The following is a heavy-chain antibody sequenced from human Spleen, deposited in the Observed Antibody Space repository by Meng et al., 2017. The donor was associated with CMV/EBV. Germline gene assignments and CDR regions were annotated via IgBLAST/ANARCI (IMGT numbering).Heavy chain of an antibody. Sequence: ASVKVSCKASGYTLTNYYIHWVRQAPGQGLEWMGTINPSGGTIDYAQKFQGRVTLTGDTSTSTVYMELSSLRSEDTAVYYCARGRWSGYDYWGQGTLVTVSS. J-gene: IGHJ4*02. CDR2: INPSGGTI. CDR3: ARGRWSGYDY. D-gene: IGHD5-12*01. CDR1: GYTLTNYY. V-gene: IGHV1-46*01.